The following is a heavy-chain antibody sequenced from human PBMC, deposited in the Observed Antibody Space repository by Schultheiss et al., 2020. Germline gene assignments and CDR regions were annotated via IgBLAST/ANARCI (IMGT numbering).Heavy chain of an antibody. Sequence: GSLRLSCAASGFTVSSNYMSWVRQAPGKGLEWVSVIYGGGSTYYADSVKGRFTISRDNSKNTLYLQMNSLRAEDTAVYYCARDNPDYYYYAMDVWGQGTTVTVSS. CDR2: IYGGGST. CDR1: GFTVSSNY. J-gene: IGHJ6*02. CDR3: ARDNPDYYYYAMDV. V-gene: IGHV3-53*01.